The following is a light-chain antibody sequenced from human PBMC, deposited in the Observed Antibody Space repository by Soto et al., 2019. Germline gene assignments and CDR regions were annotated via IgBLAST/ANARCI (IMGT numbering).Light chain of an antibody. CDR1: SSNIGSNT. Sequence: QSVLTQPTSASGTPGQRVTISCSGSSSNIGSNTVNWYQQLPGTAPKLLIYSNNQRPSGVPDRFSGSKSGTSAPLAISGLQSEDEADYYCAAWDDSLNGWVFGGGTKVTVL. CDR3: AAWDDSLNGWV. J-gene: IGLJ3*02. CDR2: SNN. V-gene: IGLV1-44*01.